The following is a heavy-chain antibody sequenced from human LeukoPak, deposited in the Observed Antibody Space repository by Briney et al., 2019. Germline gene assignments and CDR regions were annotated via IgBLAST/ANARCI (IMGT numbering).Heavy chain of an antibody. Sequence: PSETLSLTCVVYGGSFSDYYWSWIRQTPGKGLEWIGEIDHSGNPYYNPSLKSRVNIFADTSKNQFSLKLTSVTAAETAVYYCAEDSGYFDALDIWGQGTMVTVSS. CDR2: IDHSGNP. CDR3: AEDSGYFDALDI. CDR1: GGSFSDYY. J-gene: IGHJ3*02. D-gene: IGHD5-12*01. V-gene: IGHV4-34*01.